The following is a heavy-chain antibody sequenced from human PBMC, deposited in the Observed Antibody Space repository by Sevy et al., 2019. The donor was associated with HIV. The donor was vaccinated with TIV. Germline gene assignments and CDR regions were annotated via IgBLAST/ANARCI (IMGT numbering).Heavy chain of an antibody. V-gene: IGHV3-23*01. CDR2: ISHSGGST. D-gene: IGHD6-19*01. Sequence: GGSLRLSSAASGFTFSTYAMSWVRQAPGKGLEWVSGISHSGGSTYYAASVKGRFTISRDNSKNTLYLQMNILRVEDTAVYYCAKDTHIPVAGDFDCWGQGTLVTVSS. CDR3: AKDTHIPVAGDFDC. J-gene: IGHJ4*02. CDR1: GFTFSTYA.